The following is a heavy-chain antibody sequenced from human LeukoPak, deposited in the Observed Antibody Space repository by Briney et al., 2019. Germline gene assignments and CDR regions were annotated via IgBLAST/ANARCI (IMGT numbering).Heavy chain of an antibody. CDR2: IGDTT. CDR3: AKAFAFVGANFFDY. V-gene: IGHV3-23*01. J-gene: IGHJ4*02. Sequence: GGSLRLSCAASGFTFSIYAMSWVRQAPGKGLEWVSAIGDTTYYADSVEGRFTISRDKSKNTLYLQMNSLRAEDAAIYYCAKAFAFVGANFFDYWGQGTLVTVSS. D-gene: IGHD1-26*01. CDR1: GFTFSIYA.